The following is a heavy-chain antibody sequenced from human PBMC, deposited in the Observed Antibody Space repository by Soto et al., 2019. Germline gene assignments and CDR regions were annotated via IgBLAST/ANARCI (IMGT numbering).Heavy chain of an antibody. CDR3: AKDFSYCSGGSCLAHNFDY. J-gene: IGHJ4*02. Sequence: GGSLRLSCAASGFTFSSYGMHWVRQAPGKGLEWVAVISYDGSNKYYADSVKGRFTISRDNSKNTLYLQMNSLRAEDTAVYYCAKDFSYCSGGSCLAHNFDYWGQGTLVTVSS. CDR2: ISYDGSNK. D-gene: IGHD2-15*01. V-gene: IGHV3-30*18. CDR1: GFTFSSYG.